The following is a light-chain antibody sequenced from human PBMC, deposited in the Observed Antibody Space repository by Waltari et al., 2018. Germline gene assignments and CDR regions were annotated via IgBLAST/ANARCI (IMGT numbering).Light chain of an antibody. CDR3: SSYTTSNIII. V-gene: IGLV2-14*03. CDR1: SSAIGGYNY. CDR2: DVN. Sequence: QSALTQPASVSGSPGESLTISCTGTSSAIGGYNYVPWYQQHPGKAPELMIYDVNYQPSGVSNRFSGSKSGNTASLTISGLQAEDEADYYCSSYTTSNIIIFGGGTKLSVL. J-gene: IGLJ2*01.